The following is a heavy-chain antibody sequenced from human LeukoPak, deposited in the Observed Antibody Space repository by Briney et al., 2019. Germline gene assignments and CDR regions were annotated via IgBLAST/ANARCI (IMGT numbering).Heavy chain of an antibody. CDR2: ISSSSTI. Sequence: GGSLRLSCAASGFTFSSYSMNWVRQAPGKGLEWVSYISSSSTIYYADSVKGRFTISRDNAKNSLYLQMNSLRDEDTAVYYCARIIPSGGYGMDVWGQGTTVTVSS. V-gene: IGHV3-48*02. CDR1: GFTFSSYS. J-gene: IGHJ6*02. CDR3: ARIIPSGGYGMDV. D-gene: IGHD3-16*01.